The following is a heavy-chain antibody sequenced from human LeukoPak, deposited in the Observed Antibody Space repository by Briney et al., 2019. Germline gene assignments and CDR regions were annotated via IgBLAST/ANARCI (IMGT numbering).Heavy chain of an antibody. V-gene: IGHV4-31*03. CDR1: GGSISSGGYY. J-gene: IGHJ4*02. D-gene: IGHD3-3*01. CDR3: ARERSGYPYYFDY. Sequence: TLSLTCTVSGGSISSGGYYWSWIRQHPGKGLEWIGYIYYSGSTYYNPSLKSRVTISVDTSKNQFSLKLSSVTAADTAVYYCARERSGYPYYFDYWGQGALVTVSS. CDR2: IYYSGST.